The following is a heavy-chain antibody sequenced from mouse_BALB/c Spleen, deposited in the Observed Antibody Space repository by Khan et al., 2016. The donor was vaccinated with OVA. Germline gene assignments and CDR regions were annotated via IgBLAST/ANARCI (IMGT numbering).Heavy chain of an antibody. V-gene: IGHV2-6-1*01. D-gene: IGHD2-10*01. Sequence: QVQLKESGPGLVAPSQSLSITCTISGFSLTNYGVHWVRQPPGKGLEWLVVIWSDGSTTYNSALKSRLSISKDNSKSQVFLKMNSLQTDDTAIYYFARQPYYHYYIMDYWGQGTSVTVAS. CDR3: ARQPYYHYYIMDY. CDR2: IWSDGST. J-gene: IGHJ4*01. CDR1: GFSLTNYG.